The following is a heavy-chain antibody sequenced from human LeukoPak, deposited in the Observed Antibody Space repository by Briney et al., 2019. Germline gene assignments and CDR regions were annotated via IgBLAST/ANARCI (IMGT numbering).Heavy chain of an antibody. J-gene: IGHJ4*02. Sequence: VASVKVSCKASGYTFTGYYMHWVRQAPGQGLEWMGWINPNSGGTNYAQKFQGRVTMTRDTSISTAYMELSGLRSDDTAVYYCARDGYSSGWYYFDYWGQGTLVTVSS. V-gene: IGHV1-2*02. CDR1: GYTFTGYY. CDR3: ARDGYSSGWYYFDY. D-gene: IGHD6-19*01. CDR2: INPNSGGT.